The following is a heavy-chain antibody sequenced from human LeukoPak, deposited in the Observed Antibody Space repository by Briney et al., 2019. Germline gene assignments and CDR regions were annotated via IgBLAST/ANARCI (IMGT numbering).Heavy chain of an antibody. V-gene: IGHV3-23*01. CDR1: GFTFSSYG. CDR2: ISGSGGST. J-gene: IGHJ4*02. D-gene: IGHD3-10*01. Sequence: PGGTLRLSCAASGFTFSSYGMSWVRQAPGKGLEWVSAISGSGGSTYYADSVKGRFTISRDNSKNTLYLQMNSLRAEDTAVYYCAKDYVLLWFGELSPSDYWGQGTLVTVSS. CDR3: AKDYVLLWFGELSPSDY.